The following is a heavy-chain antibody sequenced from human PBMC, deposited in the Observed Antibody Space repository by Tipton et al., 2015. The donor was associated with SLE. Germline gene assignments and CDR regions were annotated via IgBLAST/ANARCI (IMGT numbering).Heavy chain of an antibody. J-gene: IGHJ3*02. V-gene: IGHV4-30-2*01. Sequence: TLSLTCTVSGGSISSGGYSWSWIRQPPGKGLEWIGEIYHSGSTNYNPSLKSRVTISVDKSKNQFSLKLSSVTAADTAVYYCARDDSSGRGAFDIWGQGTMVTVSS. D-gene: IGHD6-19*01. CDR3: ARDDSSGRGAFDI. CDR2: IYHSGST. CDR1: GGSISSGGYS.